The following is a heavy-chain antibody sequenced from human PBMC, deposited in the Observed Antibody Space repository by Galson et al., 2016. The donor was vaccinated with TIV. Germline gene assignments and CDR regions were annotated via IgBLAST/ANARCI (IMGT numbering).Heavy chain of an antibody. Sequence: SVKVSCKASGYTFTSFDISWIRQAPGQGLEWMGWMSPANGNTGYAQKFRGRITMTRHPSTTTVYMELSCLTSEDTAVYYCARGHYYHTSGYSFDFWGQGTLVTVSS. J-gene: IGHJ4*02. CDR2: MSPANGNT. V-gene: IGHV1-8*01. CDR1: GYTFTSFD. D-gene: IGHD3-22*01. CDR3: ARGHYYHTSGYSFDF.